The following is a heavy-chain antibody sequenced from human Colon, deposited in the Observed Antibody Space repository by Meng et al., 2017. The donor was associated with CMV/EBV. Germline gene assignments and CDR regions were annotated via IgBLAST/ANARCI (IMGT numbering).Heavy chain of an antibody. CDR2: ISANNGNT. V-gene: IGHV1-18*01. CDR3: ARVGDCSNISCFYNWFDP. CDR1: GYTFTSYG. Sequence: ASVKVSCKASGYTFTSYGLSWVRQAPGQGLEWMGWISANNGNTKYAQKLQGRVTMTTDTSTSTAYMEVRSLRSDDTAVYYCARVGDCSNISCFYNWFDPWGQGTLVTDSS. D-gene: IGHD2-2*01. J-gene: IGHJ5*02.